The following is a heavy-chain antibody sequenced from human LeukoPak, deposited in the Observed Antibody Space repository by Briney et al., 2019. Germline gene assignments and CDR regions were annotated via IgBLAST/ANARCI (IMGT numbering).Heavy chain of an antibody. CDR3: ASLRNMDYFDY. CDR2: ISSSSSYI. V-gene: IGHV3-21*01. CDR1: GFTFSSYS. Sequence: PGGSLRLSCAASGFTFSSYSMNWVRQAPGEGLEWVSSISSSSSYIYYADSVKGRFTISRDNAKNSLYLQMNSLRAEDTAVYYCASLRNMDYFDYWGQGTLVTVSS. D-gene: IGHD2/OR15-2a*01. J-gene: IGHJ4*02.